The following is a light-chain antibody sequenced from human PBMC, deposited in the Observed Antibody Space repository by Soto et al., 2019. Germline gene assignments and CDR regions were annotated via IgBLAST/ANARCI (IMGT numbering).Light chain of an antibody. CDR2: LEGIGGY. V-gene: IGLV4-60*02. Sequence: QPVLTQSSSASASLGSSVKLTCTLTSGHSRDIIAWHQQQPGKATRHLMTLEGIGGYNQGSGIPDRFSGSRSGADRSLTISSLQFEDEADYYCETWDSSTHGVFGGGTKLTVL. CDR3: ETWDSSTHGV. J-gene: IGLJ3*02. CDR1: SGHSRDI.